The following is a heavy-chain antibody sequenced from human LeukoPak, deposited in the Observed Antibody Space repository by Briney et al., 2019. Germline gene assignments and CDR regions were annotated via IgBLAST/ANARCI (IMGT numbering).Heavy chain of an antibody. CDR1: GFTFSSYG. V-gene: IGHV3-33*01. Sequence: GGSLGLSCAASGFTFSSYGMHWVRQAPGKGLEWVAVIWYDGSNKYYADSVKGRFTISRDNSKNTLYLQMNSLRAEDTAVYYCARAEGIAAAGNFDYWGQGTLVTVSS. J-gene: IGHJ4*02. CDR2: IWYDGSNK. CDR3: ARAEGIAAAGNFDY. D-gene: IGHD6-13*01.